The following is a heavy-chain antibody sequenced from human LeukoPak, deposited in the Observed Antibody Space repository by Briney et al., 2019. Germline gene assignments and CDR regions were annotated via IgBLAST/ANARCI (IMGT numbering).Heavy chain of an antibody. CDR3: ASVPKVVTAIRPNYYYGVDV. CDR1: GGSISSGGYY. J-gene: IGHJ6*02. CDR2: IYYSGST. V-gene: IGHV4-31*03. Sequence: SSQTLSLTCTVSGGSISSGGYYWSWIRQHPGKGLEWIGYIYYSGSTYYNPSLKSRVTVSVDTSKNQFSLKLSSVTAADTAVYYCASVPKVVTAIRPNYYYGVDVWGQGTTVTVSS. D-gene: IGHD2-21*02.